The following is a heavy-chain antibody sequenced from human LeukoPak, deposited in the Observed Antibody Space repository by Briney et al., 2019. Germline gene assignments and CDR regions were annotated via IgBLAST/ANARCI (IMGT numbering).Heavy chain of an antibody. CDR1: GGSISSSSYY. J-gene: IGHJ5*02. CDR3: ARHRKDSSSWNRSNWFDP. D-gene: IGHD6-13*01. V-gene: IGHV4-39*01. Sequence: PSETLSLTCTDSGGSISSSSYYWGWIRQPPGKGLEWIGSIYYSGSTYYNPSLKSRVTISVDTSKNQFSLKLSSVTAADTAVYYCARHRKDSSSWNRSNWFDPWGQGTLVTVSS. CDR2: IYYSGST.